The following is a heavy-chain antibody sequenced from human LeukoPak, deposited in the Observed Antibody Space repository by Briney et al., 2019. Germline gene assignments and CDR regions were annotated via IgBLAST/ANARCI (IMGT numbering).Heavy chain of an antibody. Sequence: GASVKVSCKASGYTFTGYYMHWVRQAPGQGLEWMGWINPNSGGTNYAQKFQGRVTMTRDTSISTAYMELSRLRSDDTAVYYCARGRITIFGVVIPWFDPWGQGTLVTVSS. CDR3: ARGRITIFGVVIPWFDP. V-gene: IGHV1-2*02. D-gene: IGHD3-3*01. CDR1: GYTFTGYY. J-gene: IGHJ5*02. CDR2: INPNSGGT.